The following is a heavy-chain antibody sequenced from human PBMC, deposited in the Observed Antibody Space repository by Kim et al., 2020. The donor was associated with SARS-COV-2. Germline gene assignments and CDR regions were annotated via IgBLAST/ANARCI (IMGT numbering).Heavy chain of an antibody. D-gene: IGHD3-10*01. CDR3: ARDRGGLKHYMDV. J-gene: IGHJ6*03. Sequence: TTSLASRVAISIDTSKNQFSLNLRAVTAADTALYYCARDRGGLKHYMDVWGKGTAVTISS. V-gene: IGHV4-59*01.